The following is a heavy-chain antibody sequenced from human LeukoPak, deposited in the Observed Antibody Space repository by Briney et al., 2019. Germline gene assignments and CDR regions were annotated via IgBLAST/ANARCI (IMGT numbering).Heavy chain of an antibody. J-gene: IGHJ4*02. CDR3: AKASARCTVTYSCDY. D-gene: IGHD2-8*02. CDR1: GFTFNIYA. CDR2: TSDSGDST. Sequence: PGGSLRLSCVASGFTFNIYAITWVRQAPGKGLVWVATTSDSGDSTYYADSVKGRFTISRDNSKNTLYLQMNTLRAEDTALYYCAKASARCTVTYSCDYWGQGTLVTVSS. V-gene: IGHV3-23*01.